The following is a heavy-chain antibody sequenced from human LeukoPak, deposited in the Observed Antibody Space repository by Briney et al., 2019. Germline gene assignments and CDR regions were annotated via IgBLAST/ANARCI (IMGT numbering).Heavy chain of an antibody. CDR3: ARRDPGGSYNDAFDI. J-gene: IGHJ3*02. CDR1: GYSFTSYW. Sequence: GESLKISCKGSGYSFTSYWTGWVRQMPGKGLEWMGIIYPGDSDTRYSPSFQGQVTISADKSISTAYLQWSSLKASDTAMYYCARRDPGGSYNDAFDIWGQGTMVTVSS. D-gene: IGHD1-26*01. V-gene: IGHV5-51*01. CDR2: IYPGDSDT.